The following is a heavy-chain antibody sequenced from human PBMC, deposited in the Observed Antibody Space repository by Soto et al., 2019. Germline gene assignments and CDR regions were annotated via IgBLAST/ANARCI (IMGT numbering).Heavy chain of an antibody. Sequence: PGGCLRLSCAASELTYSSYAMSXVRQXXGKGLEWVSAISGSGGSTYYADSVKGRFTISRDNSKNTLYLQMNSLRAEDTAVYYCAKVSPIPYPGITWAWGQGTLVTVSS. V-gene: IGHV3-23*01. J-gene: IGHJ5*02. CDR3: AKVSPIPYPGITWA. D-gene: IGHD3-16*01. CDR1: ELTYSSYA. CDR2: ISGSGGST.